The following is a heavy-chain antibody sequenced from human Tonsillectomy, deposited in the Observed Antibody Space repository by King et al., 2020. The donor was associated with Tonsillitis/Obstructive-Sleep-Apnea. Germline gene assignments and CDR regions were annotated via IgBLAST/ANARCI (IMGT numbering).Heavy chain of an antibody. CDR2: IKQDGSEK. CDR1: GFTFSSHW. J-gene: IGHJ6*03. Sequence: VQLVESGGGLVQPGGSLRLSCAASGFTFSSHWMSWVRQAPGKGLEWVANIKQDGSEKYYVDSVKGRFTISRDNAENSLYLRMDSLRAEDTAVYYCARGHYYMDVWGIGTTVTVSS. CDR3: ARGHYYMDV. V-gene: IGHV3-7*01.